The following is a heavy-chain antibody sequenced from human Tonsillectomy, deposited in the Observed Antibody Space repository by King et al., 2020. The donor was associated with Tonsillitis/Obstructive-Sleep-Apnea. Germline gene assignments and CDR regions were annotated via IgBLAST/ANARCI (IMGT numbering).Heavy chain of an antibody. Sequence: VQLVESGGGLVQPGRSLRLSCTASGFTFGDYAMSWVRQAPGKGLEWVGFIRTKVYVGKKAQTPSVKGRFTTPRDDSKAIAYLQMNSLKTEDTAVYYCTRERDYAFWSGYSPMDVWGKGTTVTVSS. CDR2: IRTKVYVGKK. D-gene: IGHD3-3*01. CDR1: GFTFGDYA. J-gene: IGHJ6*03. V-gene: IGHV3-49*04. CDR3: TRERDYAFWSGYSPMDV.